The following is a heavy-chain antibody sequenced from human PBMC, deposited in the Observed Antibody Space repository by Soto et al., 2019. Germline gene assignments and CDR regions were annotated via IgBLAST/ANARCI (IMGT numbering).Heavy chain of an antibody. J-gene: IGHJ6*03. V-gene: IGHV3-33*01. CDR2: IWYDGSNK. CDR3: ARSFMVRGVTTGYYYYYMDV. Sequence: GGSLRLSCAASGFTFSSYGMHWVRQAPGKGLEWVAVIWYDGSNKYYADSVKGRFTISRDNSKNTLYLQMNSLRAEDTAVYYCARSFMVRGVTTGYYYYYMDVWGKGTTVTVSS. CDR1: GFTFSSYG. D-gene: IGHD3-10*01.